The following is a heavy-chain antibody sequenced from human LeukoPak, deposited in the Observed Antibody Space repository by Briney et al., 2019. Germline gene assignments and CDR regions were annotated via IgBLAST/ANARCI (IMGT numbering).Heavy chain of an antibody. J-gene: IGHJ5*02. V-gene: IGHV3-21*01. D-gene: IGHD2-15*01. CDR1: GFTFSSYS. Sequence: GGSLRLSCAASGFTFSSYSMNWVRQAPGKVLEWVSSISSSSSYIYYADSVKGRFTISRDNAKNSLYLQMNSLRAEDTAVYYCARDLLPPYRGDWFDPWGQGTLVTVSS. CDR3: ARDLLPPYRGDWFDP. CDR2: ISSSSSYI.